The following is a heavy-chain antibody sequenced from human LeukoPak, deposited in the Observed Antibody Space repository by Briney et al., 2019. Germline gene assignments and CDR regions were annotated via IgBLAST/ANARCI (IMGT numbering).Heavy chain of an antibody. V-gene: IGHV3-30-3*01. Sequence: GSRRLSCAASGFTFSSYAMHWVRQAPGKGLEWVAVISYDGSNKYYADSVKGRFTISRDNSKNTLYLQMNSLRAEDTAVYYCARDEVVVITNLDYWGQGTLVTVSS. CDR3: ARDEVVVITNLDY. CDR1: GFTFSSYA. CDR2: ISYDGSNK. D-gene: IGHD3-22*01. J-gene: IGHJ4*02.